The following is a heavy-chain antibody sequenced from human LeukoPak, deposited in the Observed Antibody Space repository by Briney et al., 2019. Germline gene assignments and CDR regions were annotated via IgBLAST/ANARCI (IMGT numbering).Heavy chain of an antibody. CDR3: ARGNIRYFDWLFDY. Sequence: SETLSLTCTVSGGSISSSSYYWGWIRQPPGKGLEWIGSIYYSGSTYYNPSLKSRVTISVDTSKNQFSLKLSSVTAADTAVYYCARGNIRYFDWLFDYWAREPWSPSPQ. V-gene: IGHV4-39*01. D-gene: IGHD3-9*01. CDR1: GGSISSSSYY. CDR2: IYYSGST. J-gene: IGHJ4*02.